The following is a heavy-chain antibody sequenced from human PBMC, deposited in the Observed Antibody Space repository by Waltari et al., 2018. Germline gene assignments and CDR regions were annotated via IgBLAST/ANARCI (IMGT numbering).Heavy chain of an antibody. Sequence: QVQLVESGGGVVQPGRSLRLSCATAGFRFLDYGMPWVRQAPGKGLEWVAVRRFGGTDRFYSDSVKGRFTVSRDTSNNTVYLQMNSLRAEDTAVYYCARDLLDQYFDYWGQGALVAVSS. CDR1: GFRFLDYG. CDR3: ARDLLDQYFDY. CDR2: RRFGGTDR. V-gene: IGHV3-33*01. D-gene: IGHD3-3*01. J-gene: IGHJ4*02.